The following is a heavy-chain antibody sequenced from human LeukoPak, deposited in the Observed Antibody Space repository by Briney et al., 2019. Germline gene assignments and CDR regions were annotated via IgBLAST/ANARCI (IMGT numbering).Heavy chain of an antibody. V-gene: IGHV3-30-3*01. CDR1: GFTFSSYA. CDR2: ISYDGSNK. CDR3: ARDQRLGYSYGPVTLIFDY. Sequence: PGRSLRLSCAASGFTFSSYAMHGVRQAPGKGLEWVAVISYDGSNKYYADSVKGRFTISRDNSKNTLYLQMNSLRAEDTAVYYCARDQRLGYSYGPVTLIFDYWGQGTLVTVSS. D-gene: IGHD5-18*01. J-gene: IGHJ4*02.